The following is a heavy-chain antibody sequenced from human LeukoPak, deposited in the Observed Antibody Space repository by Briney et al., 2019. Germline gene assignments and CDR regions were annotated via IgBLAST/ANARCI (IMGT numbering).Heavy chain of an antibody. CDR3: ARGTLRGANGAYGMDV. CDR1: SGSISNYY. Sequence: SETLSLTCTVSSGSISNYYWSWIRQPPGKGLEWIGYVSSSGSTKYNPSLISRVTISVDTSKSLFSLRLTSVTSTDTAVYYCARGTLRGANGAYGMDVWGQGTTVTVSS. D-gene: IGHD2-8*01. V-gene: IGHV4-59*01. J-gene: IGHJ6*02. CDR2: VSSSGST.